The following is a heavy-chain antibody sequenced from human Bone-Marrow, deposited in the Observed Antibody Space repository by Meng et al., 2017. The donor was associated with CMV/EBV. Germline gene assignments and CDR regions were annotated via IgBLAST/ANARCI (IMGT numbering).Heavy chain of an antibody. CDR1: GGATSSTSYY. CDR3: ARDSGWLVGGEYNWFDP. CDR2: IFYSGST. Sequence: SETLSLTCTVSGGATSSTSYYWGWIRQPPGKGLEWIGSIFYSGSTYYNPSLKSRVTISVDTSKNQFSLKLSSVTAADTAVYYCARDSGWLVGGEYNWFDPWGQGTLVTISS. V-gene: IGHV4-39*07. D-gene: IGHD6-19*01. J-gene: IGHJ5*02.